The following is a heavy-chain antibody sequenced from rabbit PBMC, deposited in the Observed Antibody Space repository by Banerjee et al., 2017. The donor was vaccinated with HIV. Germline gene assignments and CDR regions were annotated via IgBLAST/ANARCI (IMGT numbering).Heavy chain of an antibody. CDR3: ARDLGAGIHFDL. J-gene: IGHJ4*01. CDR2: INRRSGTT. Sequence: QSLEESGGDLVKPGASLTLTCTASGFSLSSYVMCWVRQAPGKGLEWIGCINRRSGTTDYASWAKGRFTISGTSSTTVTLQMTSLTAADTATYFCARDLGAGIHFDLWGPGTLVTVS. V-gene: IGHV1S40*01. D-gene: IGHD4-2*01. CDR1: GFSLSSYV.